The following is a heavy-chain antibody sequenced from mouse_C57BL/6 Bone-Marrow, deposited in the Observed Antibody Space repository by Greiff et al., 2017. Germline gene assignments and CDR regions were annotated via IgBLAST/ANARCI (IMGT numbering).Heavy chain of an antibody. V-gene: IGHV5-12*01. J-gene: IGHJ4*01. CDR3: ARLWLRRGAMDY. Sequence: EVKLVESGGGLVQPGGSLKLSCAASGFTFSDYYMYWVRQTPEKRLEWVAYISNGGGSTYYPDTVKGRFTISRDNAKNTLYLQMSRLKSEDTAMYYCARLWLRRGAMDYWGQGTSVTVSS. CDR2: ISNGGGST. D-gene: IGHD2-2*01. CDR1: GFTFSDYY.